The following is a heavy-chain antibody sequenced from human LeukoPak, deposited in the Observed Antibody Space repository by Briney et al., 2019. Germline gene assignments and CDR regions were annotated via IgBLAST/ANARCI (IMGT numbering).Heavy chain of an antibody. D-gene: IGHD3-9*01. V-gene: IGHV4-59*01. CDR3: AREGGDILTGYHYYYYMDV. J-gene: IGHJ6*03. Sequence: PSETLSLTCTVSGGSISSYYWSWIRQPPGKGLEWIGYIYYSGSTNSNPSLKSRVTISVDTSKNQFSLKLSSVTAADTAVYYCAREGGDILTGYHYYYYMDVWGKGTTVTVSS. CDR1: GGSISSYY. CDR2: IYYSGST.